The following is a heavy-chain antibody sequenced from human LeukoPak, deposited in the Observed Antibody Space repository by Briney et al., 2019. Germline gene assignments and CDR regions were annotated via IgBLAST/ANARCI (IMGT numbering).Heavy chain of an antibody. CDR1: GYTFTSYD. D-gene: IGHD2-2*01. CDR3: ARESGYCSSTSCYAPPDY. CDR2: INPNDGST. V-gene: IGHV1-46*01. J-gene: IGHJ4*02. Sequence: ASVKVSCKASGYTFTSYDINWVRQAPGQGLEWMGTINPNDGSTSDAQNFQGRVTMTRDTSTSTVYMGLSSLRSEDTAVYYCARESGYCSSTSCYAPPDYWGRGTLVTVSS.